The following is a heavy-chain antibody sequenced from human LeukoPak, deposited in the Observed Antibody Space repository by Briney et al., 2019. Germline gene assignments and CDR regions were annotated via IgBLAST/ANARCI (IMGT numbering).Heavy chain of an antibody. J-gene: IGHJ4*02. CDR2: INPNSGGT. D-gene: IGHD3-22*01. Sequence: ASVKVSCKAFGYIFTGYYMHWVRQAPGQGFEWMAWINPNSGGTNYAQKFQGRVTMTRDTSISTAYMELSSLRSDDTAVYYCARHYYDSSGYYSSDYWGQGTLVTVSS. CDR3: ARHYYDSSGYYSSDY. CDR1: GYIFTGYY. V-gene: IGHV1-2*02.